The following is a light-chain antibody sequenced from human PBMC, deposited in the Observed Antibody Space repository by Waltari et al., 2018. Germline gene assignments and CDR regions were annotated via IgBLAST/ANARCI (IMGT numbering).Light chain of an antibody. J-gene: IGKJ1*01. Sequence: EIVMTQSPATLSVSPGERATLSCRASQSVSSNLAWYQQKPGQAPRLLIYGASTRATGIPARCSGSGSGTEFTLTISSLQSEDFAVYYCQQYNNWPRLFGQGTKVEIK. CDR1: QSVSSN. V-gene: IGKV3-15*01. CDR2: GAS. CDR3: QQYNNWPRL.